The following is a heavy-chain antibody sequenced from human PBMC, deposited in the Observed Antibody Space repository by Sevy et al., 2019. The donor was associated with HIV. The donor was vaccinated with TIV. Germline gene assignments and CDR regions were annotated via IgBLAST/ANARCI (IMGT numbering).Heavy chain of an antibody. J-gene: IGHJ6*02. V-gene: IGHV3-30*18. CDR3: AKDTASEEINYYYYGMDV. CDR1: GFTFSNYG. CDR2: MTYDGSNR. Sequence: GGSLRLSCAASGFTFSNYGMYWVRQAPGKGLEWLAVMTYDGSNRYYADSVKGRFTISRDNSKNTLYLQMNSVRTEDTAVYYCAKDTASEEINYYYYGMDVWGQGTTVTVSS. D-gene: IGHD2-21*02.